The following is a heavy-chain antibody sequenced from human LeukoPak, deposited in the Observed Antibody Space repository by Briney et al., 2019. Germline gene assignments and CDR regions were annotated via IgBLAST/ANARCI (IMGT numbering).Heavy chain of an antibody. D-gene: IGHD2-2*03. CDR2: IYHSGST. CDR3: ARETLGYCSSTSCRYFDY. Sequence: SQTLSLTCAVSGGSISSGGYSWSWIRQPPGKGLEWIGYIYHSGSTYYNPSLKSRVTISVDRSKHQFSLKLSSVTAADTAVYYCARETLGYCSSTSCRYFDYWGQGTLVTVSS. V-gene: IGHV4-30-2*01. CDR1: GGSISSGGYS. J-gene: IGHJ4*02.